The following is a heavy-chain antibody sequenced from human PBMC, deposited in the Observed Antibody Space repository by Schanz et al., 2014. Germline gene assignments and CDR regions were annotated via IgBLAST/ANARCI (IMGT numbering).Heavy chain of an antibody. CDR1: GFAFSSYA. Sequence: QLVGSGGGLIQPGGSLRLSCTASGFAFSSYAMHWVRQASGKGLEYVSAITRSGGGTYYSDSVKGRFTISRDNSKNTLYLQMNTLRAEDTAVYYCARDRGYCSGGSCLTFDYWGQGTLVTVSS. D-gene: IGHD2-15*01. J-gene: IGHJ4*02. CDR3: ARDRGYCSGGSCLTFDY. V-gene: IGHV3-64*04. CDR2: ITRSGGGT.